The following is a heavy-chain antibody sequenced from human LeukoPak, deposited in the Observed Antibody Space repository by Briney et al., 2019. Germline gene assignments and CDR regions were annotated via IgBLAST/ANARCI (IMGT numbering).Heavy chain of an antibody. CDR2: IHTSGES. V-gene: IGHV4-4*09. Sequence: SGTLSLTCTVSGASISNYYWSWSRQTPEKGLEWMGHIHTSGESRYYPSLESRLTMSIDTSRNQLSLKLTSVTAADTAVYFCARLGSYHDFWGQGALVTVSS. D-gene: IGHD1-26*01. J-gene: IGHJ4*02. CDR3: ARLGSYHDF. CDR1: GASISNYY.